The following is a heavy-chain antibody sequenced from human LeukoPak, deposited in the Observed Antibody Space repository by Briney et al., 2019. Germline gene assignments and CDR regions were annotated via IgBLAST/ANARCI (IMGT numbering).Heavy chain of an antibody. D-gene: IGHD6-13*01. CDR3: AKDLWWQQLVQVY. CDR2: ISGSGGST. V-gene: IGHV3-23*01. Sequence: GGSLRLSCAASGFTFSSYAMSWVRQAPGKGLERVSAISGSGGSTYYADSVKGRFTISRDNSKNTLYLQMNSLRAEDTAVYYCAKDLWWQQLVQVYWGQGTLVTVSS. J-gene: IGHJ4*02. CDR1: GFTFSSYA.